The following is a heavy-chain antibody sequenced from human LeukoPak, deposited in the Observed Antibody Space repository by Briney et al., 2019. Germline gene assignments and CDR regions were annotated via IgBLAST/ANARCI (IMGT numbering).Heavy chain of an antibody. CDR3: ARDIVRITAMGFNWFDP. Sequence: PSETLSLTCTVSGGSISSSNYYWGWIRQPPGKGLEWIGSIYYSGSTYYNPSLKSRVTISVDTSKNQFSLKLSSVTAADTAVYYCARDIVRITAMGFNWFDPWGQGTLVTVSS. D-gene: IGHD5-18*01. CDR2: IYYSGST. J-gene: IGHJ5*02. CDR1: GGSISSSNYY. V-gene: IGHV4-39*07.